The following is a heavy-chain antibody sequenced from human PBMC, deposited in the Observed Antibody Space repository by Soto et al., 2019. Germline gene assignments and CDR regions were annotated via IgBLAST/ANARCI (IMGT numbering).Heavy chain of an antibody. Sequence: QVQLQQSGPGLVKPSETLSLTCTVSSGPTSSHNSGWIRQPPGRGLEWIGYIYYTGRTSYNHSLKCRVTIAADMSTTHISLTLSSLTAADTAVYYCVIQRIGDIHCLLDVWGQGTTVSVSS. CDR1: SGPTSSHN. CDR3: VIQRIGDIHCLLDV. V-gene: IGHV4-59*08. CDR2: IYYTGRT. J-gene: IGHJ6*02. D-gene: IGHD3-10*01.